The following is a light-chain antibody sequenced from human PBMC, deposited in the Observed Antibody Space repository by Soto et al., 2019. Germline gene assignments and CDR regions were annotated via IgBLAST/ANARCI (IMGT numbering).Light chain of an antibody. CDR2: DAS. CDR1: QSISSW. CDR3: QQYNSYGT. Sequence: DIQMTQSPSTLSASVGDRVTITCRASQSISSWLAWYQQKPGKAPKLLIYDASSLESGVPSRFSGSGSGTEFTLTISSLQPDDFATYYCQQYNSYGTSGQGTKVDIK. V-gene: IGKV1-5*01. J-gene: IGKJ1*01.